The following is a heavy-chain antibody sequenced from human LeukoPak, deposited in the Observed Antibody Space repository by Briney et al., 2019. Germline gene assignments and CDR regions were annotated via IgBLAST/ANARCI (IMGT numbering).Heavy chain of an antibody. CDR2: INTHTGHT. CDR3: ARDLDYYGSGSFFNI. V-gene: IGHV1-18*01. D-gene: IGHD3-10*01. J-gene: IGHJ3*02. Sequence: ASVKVSCKASGGTFSSYAISWVRQAPGQGLEWMGWINTHTGHTKYAQNFEGRVTMTTDTSTGTVYMDLNNLRSDDTAVYYCARDLDYYGSGSFFNIWGQGTMVTVSS. CDR1: GGTFSSYA.